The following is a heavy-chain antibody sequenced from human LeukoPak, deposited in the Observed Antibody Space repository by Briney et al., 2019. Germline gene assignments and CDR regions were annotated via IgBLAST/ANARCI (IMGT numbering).Heavy chain of an antibody. J-gene: IGHJ5*02. CDR3: ARHFGHSDRFDP. CDR1: GGSISGYF. CDR2: VYASGST. V-gene: IGHV4-4*07. Sequence: SETLSLTCTVSGGSISGYFWSWIRQPAGKGLEWIGRVYASGSTNYNPSLRSRVTMSVDTSENQFSLSLTSVTAADTAVYFCARHFGHSDRFDPWGQGTLVTVSS. D-gene: IGHD3-10*01.